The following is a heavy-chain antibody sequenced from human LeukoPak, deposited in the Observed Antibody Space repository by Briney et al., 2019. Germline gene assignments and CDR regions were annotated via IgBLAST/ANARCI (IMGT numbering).Heavy chain of an antibody. CDR2: MNPNSGNT. V-gene: IGHV1-8*01. Sequence: ASVKVSCKASGYTFTSYDINWVRQATGQGLEWMGWMNPNSGNTGYAQKFQGRVTMTRNTSISTAYMELSSLRSEDTAVYYCARPDNNWNDGGNAFDIWGQGTMVTVSS. CDR1: GYTFTSYD. J-gene: IGHJ3*02. CDR3: ARPDNNWNDGGNAFDI. D-gene: IGHD1-20*01.